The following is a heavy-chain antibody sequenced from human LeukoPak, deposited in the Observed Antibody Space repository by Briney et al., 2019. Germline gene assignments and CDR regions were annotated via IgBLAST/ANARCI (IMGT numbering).Heavy chain of an antibody. D-gene: IGHD6-25*01. CDR1: GGSFSGYY. CDR2: IYYSGST. Sequence: SETLSLTCAVYGGSFSGYYWSWIRQPPGKGLEWIGYIYYSGSTYYNPSLKSRVTISVDTSKNQFSLKLSSVTAADTAVYYCARVYGASADFDYWGQGTLVTVSS. CDR3: ARVYGASADFDY. J-gene: IGHJ4*02. V-gene: IGHV4-34*09.